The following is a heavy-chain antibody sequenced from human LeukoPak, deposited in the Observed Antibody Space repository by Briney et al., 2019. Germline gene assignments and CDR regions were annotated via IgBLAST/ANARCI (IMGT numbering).Heavy chain of an antibody. CDR3: ARIGYYDSSGYHFDY. CDR2: ISAYNGNT. J-gene: IGHJ4*02. V-gene: IGHV1-18*01. Sequence: ASVKVSCKASGYTFTSYGISWVRQAPGQGREWMGWISAYNGNTNYAQKLQGRVTMTTDPSTSTAYMELRSLRSDDTAVYYCARIGYYDSSGYHFDYWGQGTLVTVSS. D-gene: IGHD3-22*01. CDR1: GYTFTSYG.